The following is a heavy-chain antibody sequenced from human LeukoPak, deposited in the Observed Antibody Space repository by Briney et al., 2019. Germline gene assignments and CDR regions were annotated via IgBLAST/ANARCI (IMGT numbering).Heavy chain of an antibody. J-gene: IGHJ4*02. CDR3: ARDRSLRGFVPFFDY. CDR1: GGSISSGDYY. D-gene: IGHD4-17*01. Sequence: PSETLSLTCTVSGGSISSGDYYWSWIRQPPGKGLEWIGYIYYSGSTYYNPSLKSRVTISVDTSKNQFSLKLSSVTAADTAVYYCARDRSLRGFVPFFDYWGQGTLVTVSS. V-gene: IGHV4-30-4*08. CDR2: IYYSGST.